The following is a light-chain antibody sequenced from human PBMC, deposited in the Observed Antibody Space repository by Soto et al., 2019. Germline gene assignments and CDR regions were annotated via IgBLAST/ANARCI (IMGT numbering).Light chain of an antibody. V-gene: IGKV3D-20*01. J-gene: IGKJ5*01. CDR3: QQYGSSPLT. Sequence: DMVLTQSPGTMXMSXGERATLPXXXSQSVSSSYLAWYQQKPGLAPRLLIYDASSRATGIPDRFSGSGSGTDFTLTISRLEPEDFAVYYCQQYGSSPLTFGQGTRLEI. CDR1: QSVSSSY. CDR2: DAS.